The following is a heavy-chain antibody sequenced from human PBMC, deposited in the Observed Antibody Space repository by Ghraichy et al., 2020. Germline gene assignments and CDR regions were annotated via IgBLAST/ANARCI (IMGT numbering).Heavy chain of an antibody. D-gene: IGHD1-26*01. CDR2: ISGSGGST. CDR1: GFTFSSYA. J-gene: IGHJ4*02. V-gene: IGHV3-23*01. Sequence: LSLTCAASGFTFSSYAMSWVRQAPGKGLEWVSAISGSGGSTYYADYVKGRFTISRDNSKNTLYLQMNSLRAEDTAVYYCAKDSVGATWDYWGQGTLVTVSS. CDR3: AKDSVGATWDY.